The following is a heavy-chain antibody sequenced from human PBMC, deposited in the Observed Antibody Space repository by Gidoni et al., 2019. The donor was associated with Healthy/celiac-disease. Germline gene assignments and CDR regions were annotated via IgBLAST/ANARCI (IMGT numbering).Heavy chain of an antibody. CDR1: DGSFSGYY. Sequence: QVQLQQWGEGLLKPSETLSLTCAVSDGSFSGYYLSWIRPPPGKGLEWIGEINHSGGTNYNPSLTARVTISVDTSKNQFSLKLSSVTAADTAVYYCARAPALQKPWSYGSGTRGAFDIWGQGTMVTVSS. V-gene: IGHV4-34*01. CDR3: ARAPALQKPWSYGSGTRGAFDI. J-gene: IGHJ3*02. D-gene: IGHD3-10*01. CDR2: INHSGGT.